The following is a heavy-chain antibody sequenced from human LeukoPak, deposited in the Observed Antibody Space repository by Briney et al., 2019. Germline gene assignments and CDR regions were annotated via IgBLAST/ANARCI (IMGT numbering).Heavy chain of an antibody. CDR3: ASGRSTYYYDSSGYYFVY. D-gene: IGHD3-22*01. J-gene: IGHJ4*02. Sequence: GASVKVSCKASGYTFTGYYMHWVRQAPGQGLEWIGRINPNSGGTNYAQKFQGRVTMTRDTSISTAYMELSRLRSDDTAVYYCASGRSTYYYDSSGYYFVYWGQGTLVTVSS. CDR1: GYTFTGYY. CDR2: INPNSGGT. V-gene: IGHV1-2*06.